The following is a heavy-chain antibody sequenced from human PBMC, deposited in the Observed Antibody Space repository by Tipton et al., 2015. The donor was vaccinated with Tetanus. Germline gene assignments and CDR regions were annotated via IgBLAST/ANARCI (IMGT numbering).Heavy chain of an antibody. CDR2: IYYIGTT. V-gene: IGHV4-31*03. Sequence: LRLSCTVSGASISSGANYWSWIRQHPGKGLDWIGYIYYIGTTSYNPSLKSRVTISVDPSKNQFSLTLSSVTAADTAVYYCARVAGGGNWFDPWGQGTLVTVSS. CDR3: ARVAGGGNWFDP. J-gene: IGHJ5*02. D-gene: IGHD6-25*01. CDR1: GASISSGANY.